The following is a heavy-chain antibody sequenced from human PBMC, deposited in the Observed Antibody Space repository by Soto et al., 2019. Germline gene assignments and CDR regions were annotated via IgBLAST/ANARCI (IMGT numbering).Heavy chain of an antibody. CDR1: GFTFGSHA. CDR3: AKDLPPESGIYAQAYYYYGMDA. V-gene: IGHV3-23*01. J-gene: IGHJ6*02. Sequence: HPGGSLRLSCAASGFTFGSHAMSWVRQAPGKGLEWLATITGTGGSTYYADSVKGRFTISRDNSKNTLYLQMNSLRAEDTAVYYCAKDLPPESGIYAQAYYYYGMDAWGQGTTVTVSS. D-gene: IGHD1-26*01. CDR2: ITGTGGST.